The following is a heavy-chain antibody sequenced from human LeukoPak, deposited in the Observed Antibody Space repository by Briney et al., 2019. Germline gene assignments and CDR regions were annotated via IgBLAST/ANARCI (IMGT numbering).Heavy chain of an antibody. J-gene: IGHJ4*02. D-gene: IGHD6-13*01. CDR1: GFTVSSNY. CDR3: ARSFAPGSIAAAGTALDY. V-gene: IGHV3-53*01. CDR2: IYSGGST. Sequence: PGGSLRLSCAASGFTVSSNYMSWVRQAPGKGLEWVSVIYSGGSTYYADSVKGRFTISRDNSKNTLYLQMNSLRAEDTAVYYCARSFAPGSIAAAGTALDYWGQGTLVTVSS.